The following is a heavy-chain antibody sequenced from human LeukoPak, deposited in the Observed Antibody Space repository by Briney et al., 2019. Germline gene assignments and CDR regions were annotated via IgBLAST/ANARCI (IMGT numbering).Heavy chain of an antibody. V-gene: IGHV4-31*03. CDR1: GGSITSGNYY. CDR3: ASYCSGGSCYHSGLDY. D-gene: IGHD2-15*01. J-gene: IGHJ4*02. Sequence: SQTLSLTCTVSGGSITSGNYYWSWIRQHPGKGLEWIGYIYYSGLTYYNPSLKSRVTISVDRSKNQFPLKLGSVTAADTAVYYCASYCSGGSCYHSGLDYWGQGTLVTVSS. CDR2: IYYSGLT.